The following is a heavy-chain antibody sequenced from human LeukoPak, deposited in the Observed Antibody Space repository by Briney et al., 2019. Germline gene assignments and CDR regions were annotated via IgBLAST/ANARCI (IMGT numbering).Heavy chain of an antibody. J-gene: IGHJ6*03. CDR2: VYYSGTT. CDR3: ARCNYDILTGYFTREYYYYYMDV. V-gene: IGHV4-59*01. Sequence: PSETLSLTCTVSHDSFSNYYWSWLRQSPGKGLEWIGYVYYSGTTNYNPSLKSRVTISVDTSKNQFSLKLGSVTAADTAVYYCARCNYDILTGYFTREYYYYYMDVWGKGTTVTISS. CDR1: HDSFSNYY. D-gene: IGHD3-9*01.